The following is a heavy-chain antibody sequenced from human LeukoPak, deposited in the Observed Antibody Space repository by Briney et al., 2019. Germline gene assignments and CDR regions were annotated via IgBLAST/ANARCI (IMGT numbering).Heavy chain of an antibody. CDR1: GYIFSSYS. CDR3: ARHNCYDS. Sequence: GESLKISCKASGYIFSSYSIAWVRQVPGKGLEWMGMIHGGDFNVIYSPPFQGQVTISVDKSINTAYLQWSSLKASDSALYYCARHNCYDSWGQGTLVTVSS. V-gene: IGHV5-51*01. J-gene: IGHJ4*02. CDR2: IHGGDFNV. D-gene: IGHD3-16*01.